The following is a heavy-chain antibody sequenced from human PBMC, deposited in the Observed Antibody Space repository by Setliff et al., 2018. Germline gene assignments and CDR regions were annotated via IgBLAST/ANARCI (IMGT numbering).Heavy chain of an antibody. CDR1: GFTFDDYG. CDR3: ARDRHYGSGSYYTDY. Sequence: PGGSLRLSCAASGFTFDDYGMSWVRQGPGKGLEWVSGTNWNGGSTGYSDSVKGRFTISRDNAKNSLYLQMDSLRAEDTALYYCARDRHYGSGSYYTDYWGQGTLVTVSS. CDR2: TNWNGGST. D-gene: IGHD3-10*01. V-gene: IGHV3-20*04. J-gene: IGHJ4*02.